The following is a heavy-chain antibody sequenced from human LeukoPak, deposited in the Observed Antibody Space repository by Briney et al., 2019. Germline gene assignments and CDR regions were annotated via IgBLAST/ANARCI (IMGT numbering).Heavy chain of an antibody. V-gene: IGHV4-59*08. Sequence: SETLSLTCTVSGGSISSYYWSWIRQPPGKGLEWIGYIYYSGSTNYNPSLKSGVTISVDTSKNQFSLKLSSVTAADTAVYYCARRRSLDYWGQGPLVTVSS. CDR1: GGSISSYY. J-gene: IGHJ4*02. CDR3: ARRRSLDY. CDR2: IYYSGST.